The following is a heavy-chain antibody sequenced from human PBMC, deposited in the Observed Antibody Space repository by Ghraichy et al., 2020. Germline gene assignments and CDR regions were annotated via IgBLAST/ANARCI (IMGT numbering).Heavy chain of an antibody. V-gene: IGHV3-23*01. J-gene: IGHJ4*02. CDR2: VSGSGLNR. CDR1: GFIFSKCA. CDR3: VKRLDENYGHFDF. D-gene: IGHD3-16*01. Sequence: GGSLRLSCAASGFIFSKCAMSWVRQAPGKGLEWVSTVSGSGLNRYHADSVEGRFTVSRDQSKSTLYLQMNSLRAEDTAIYYCVKRLDENYGHFDFWGQGILVTVSS.